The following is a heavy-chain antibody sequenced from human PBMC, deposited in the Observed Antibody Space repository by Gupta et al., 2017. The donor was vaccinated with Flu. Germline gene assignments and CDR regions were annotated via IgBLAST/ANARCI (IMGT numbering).Heavy chain of an antibody. V-gene: IGHV3-48*03. D-gene: IGHD1-1*01. CDR2: IGSRVSAI. J-gene: IGHJ3*02. Sequence: EVQLVESGEVLIQPGGSLRLSCAASGFNFSSYEMNWVRQAPGKGLEWISYIGSRVSAINYADSVKGRVTISRDNAKNSLYLQMNSLRDEDTAVYYCAREGELADYDAFDIWGQGTMVTVSS. CDR1: GFNFSSYE. CDR3: AREGELADYDAFDI.